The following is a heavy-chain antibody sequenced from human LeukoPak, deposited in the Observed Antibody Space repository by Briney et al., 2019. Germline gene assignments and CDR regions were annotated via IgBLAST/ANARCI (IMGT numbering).Heavy chain of an antibody. Sequence: GGSLRLSCTASKFTSSHYGMQWVRQAPGKGLEWVAVISSDGSIKVYADSVKGRFTLSRDKSINTVDLQMNSLRAEDTAVYYCVKEYHSRGFGAYFDYWGQGTLVTVSS. D-gene: IGHD3-3*01. CDR3: VKEYHSRGFGAYFDY. CDR2: ISSDGSIK. J-gene: IGHJ4*02. V-gene: IGHV3-30*18. CDR1: KFTSSHYG.